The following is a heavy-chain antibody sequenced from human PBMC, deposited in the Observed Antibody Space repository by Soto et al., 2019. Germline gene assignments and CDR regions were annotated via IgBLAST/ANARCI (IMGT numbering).Heavy chain of an antibody. Sequence: QVQLQESGPGLVKPSQTLSLTCTVSGGSISTGGYYWTWIRQHPGKGLEWIGYIYYSGSTYYNPYLTSRVTISVDTSKNQFSLKLSSVTAAVTAVSYCARGMSVTLFDNWGQGNLVTVSS. CDR2: IYYSGST. V-gene: IGHV4-31*03. J-gene: IGHJ4*02. CDR3: ARGMSVTLFDN. CDR1: GGSISTGGYY. D-gene: IGHD4-17*01.